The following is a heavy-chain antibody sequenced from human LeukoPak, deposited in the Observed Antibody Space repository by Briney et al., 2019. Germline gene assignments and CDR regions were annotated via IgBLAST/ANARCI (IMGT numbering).Heavy chain of an antibody. V-gene: IGHV3-23*01. J-gene: IGHJ4*02. Sequence: GGSLRLSCAASGFTFSSYGMHWVRQAPGKGLEWVSAISGSGGSTYYADSVKGRFTISRDNSKNTLYLQMNSLRAEDTAVYYCARWGGRGWDPFDYWGQGTLVTVSS. CDR2: ISGSGGST. D-gene: IGHD6-19*01. CDR3: ARWGGRGWDPFDY. CDR1: GFTFSSYG.